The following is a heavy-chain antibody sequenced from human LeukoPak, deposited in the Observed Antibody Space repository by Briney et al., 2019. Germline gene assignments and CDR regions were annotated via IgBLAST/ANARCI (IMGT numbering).Heavy chain of an antibody. V-gene: IGHV4-34*01. CDR3: ARLYSSSWYGILDDAFDI. D-gene: IGHD6-13*01. J-gene: IGHJ3*02. CDR1: GGSFSGYY. Sequence: KPSETLSLTCAVYGGSFSGYYWSWIRQPPGKGLEWIGEINHSGSTNYNPSLKSRVTISVDTSKNQFSLKLSSVTAADTAVYYCARLYSSSWYGILDDAFDIWGQGTMVTVSS. CDR2: INHSGST.